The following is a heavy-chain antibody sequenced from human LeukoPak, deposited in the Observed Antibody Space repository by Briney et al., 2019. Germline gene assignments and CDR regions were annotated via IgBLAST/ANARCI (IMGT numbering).Heavy chain of an antibody. CDR1: GGSISSGGYY. V-gene: IGHV4-31*03. CDR2: IYYSGST. Sequence: ASQTLSLPCTVSGGSISSGGYYWSWIRQHPGKGLEWIGYIYYSGSTYYNPSLKSRVTISVDTSKNQFSLKLSSVTAADTAVYYCARDPSLAVAGTDDYYYYGMDVWGQGTTVTVSS. CDR3: ARDPSLAVAGTDDYYYYGMDV. D-gene: IGHD6-19*01. J-gene: IGHJ6*02.